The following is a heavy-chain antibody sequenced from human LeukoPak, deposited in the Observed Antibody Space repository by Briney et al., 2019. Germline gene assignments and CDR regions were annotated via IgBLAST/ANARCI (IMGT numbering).Heavy chain of an antibody. CDR3: ARALGLVYAITADAFDI. CDR2: ISSSSSTI. V-gene: IGHV3-48*01. Sequence: GGSLRLSCAVSGFTFSSYSMNWVRQAPGKGLEWVSYISSSSSTIYYADSVKGRFTISRDNAKNSLYLQMNSLRAEDTAVYYCARALGLVYAITADAFDIWGQGTMVTVSS. CDR1: GFTFSSYS. D-gene: IGHD2-8*01. J-gene: IGHJ3*02.